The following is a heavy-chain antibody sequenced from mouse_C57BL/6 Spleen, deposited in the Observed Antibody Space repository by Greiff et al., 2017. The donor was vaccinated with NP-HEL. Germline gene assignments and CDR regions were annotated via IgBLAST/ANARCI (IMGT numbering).Heavy chain of an antibody. D-gene: IGHD1-1*01. CDR3: ARDGYGSSYLAY. J-gene: IGHJ3*01. CDR2: ISDGGSYT. Sequence: DVKLVESGGGLVKPGGSLKLSCAASGFTFSSYAMSWVRQTPEKRLEWVATISDGGSYTYYPDNVKGRFTISRDNSKNNLYLQMSHLKSGDTAMYYCARDGYGSSYLAYWGQGTLVTVSA. V-gene: IGHV5-4*01. CDR1: GFTFSSYA.